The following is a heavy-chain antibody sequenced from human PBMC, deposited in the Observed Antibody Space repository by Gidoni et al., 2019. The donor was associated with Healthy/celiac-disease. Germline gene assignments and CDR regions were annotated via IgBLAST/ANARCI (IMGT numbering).Heavy chain of an antibody. D-gene: IGHD2-15*01. V-gene: IGHV1-58*02. J-gene: IGHJ4*02. CDR1: AFTFTSSA. CDR2: IVVGSGNT. CDR3: AAGSCSGGSCYFDY. Sequence: QMHLVHSGPEVQMPGTSGKVSYKAAAFTFTSSAMQWVRQSRGQRLEWIGWIVVGSGNTNYAQKFQESVTITREMSTSKAYMELSSLRSEDTAVYYCAAGSCSGGSCYFDYWGQGTLVTVSS.